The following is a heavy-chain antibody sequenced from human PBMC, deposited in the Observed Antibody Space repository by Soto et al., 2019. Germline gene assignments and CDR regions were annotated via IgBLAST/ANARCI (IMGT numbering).Heavy chain of an antibody. J-gene: IGHJ4*02. D-gene: IGHD3-22*01. CDR3: ARRYYYDRSGYYYFDY. Sequence: EVQLVESGGGLVQPGGSLRLSCAASGFTFSSYWMHWVRQAPGKGLVWVSRINSDGSSTSYADSVKGRFTISRDNAKNTLYLQMNSLRAEDTAVYYCARRYYYDRSGYYYFDYWGQGTLLTVSS. CDR1: GFTFSSYW. V-gene: IGHV3-74*01. CDR2: INSDGSST.